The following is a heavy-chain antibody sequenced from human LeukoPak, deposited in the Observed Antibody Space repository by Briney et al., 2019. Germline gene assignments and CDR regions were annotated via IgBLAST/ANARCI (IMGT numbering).Heavy chain of an antibody. Sequence: GGSLRLSCAASGFTFSTYAIHWVRQAPGKGLEWVSIISYDGSYKYYADSVKGRFTISRDNSNNTLSLQMISLRAEDTAVYYCAKERVDFWSGFRKHNYYYYMDVWGRGTTVTVSS. J-gene: IGHJ6*03. CDR1: GFTFSTYA. CDR2: ISYDGSYK. V-gene: IGHV3-30*18. D-gene: IGHD3-3*01. CDR3: AKERVDFWSGFRKHNYYYYMDV.